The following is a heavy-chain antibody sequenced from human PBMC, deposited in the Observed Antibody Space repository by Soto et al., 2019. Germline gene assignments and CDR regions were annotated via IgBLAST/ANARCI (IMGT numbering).Heavy chain of an antibody. CDR3: AREGPVNIVARGYYSMDV. V-gene: IGHV1-3*01. CDR1: GYGFKSYA. J-gene: IGHJ6*02. Sequence: QVQIEQSGAEVKKSGASVKVSCKGSGYGFKSYAIHWVRQAPGQRLEWMGWINPGNNHRIYSQTFQGRVTFNRDTSASTVNMELSSLRSEDSAVYYCAREGPVNIVARGYYSMDVWGQGTTVTVSS. CDR2: INPGNNHR. D-gene: IGHD5-12*01.